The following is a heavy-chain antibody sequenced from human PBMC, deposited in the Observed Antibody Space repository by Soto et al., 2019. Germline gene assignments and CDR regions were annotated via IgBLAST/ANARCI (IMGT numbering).Heavy chain of an antibody. CDR2: ISYDGSNK. J-gene: IGHJ3*02. CDR1: GFSFSSYA. Sequence: ESGGGVVQPGRSLRLSCAASGFSFSSYAMHWVRQAPGKGLEWVAVISYDGSNKYYADSVKGRFTISRDNSKNTLSLQMNSLRAEDTAVYYCARVRYNYDNDAFDIWGQGTMVTVSS. CDR3: ARVRYNYDNDAFDI. V-gene: IGHV3-30-3*01. D-gene: IGHD1-1*01.